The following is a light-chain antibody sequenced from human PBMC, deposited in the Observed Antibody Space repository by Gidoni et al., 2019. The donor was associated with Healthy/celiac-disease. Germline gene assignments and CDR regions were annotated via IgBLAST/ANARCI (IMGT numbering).Light chain of an antibody. CDR3: NSRDSSGNHRYV. CDR1: SLRSYY. J-gene: IGLJ1*01. CDR2: GKN. V-gene: IGLV3-19*01. Sequence: SAVSVALGQTVRITCQGDSLRSYYASWYQQKPGQAPVLVIYGKNNRPSGIPDRFSGSSSGNTASLTITGAQAEDEADYYCNSRDSSGNHRYVFGTGTKVTVL.